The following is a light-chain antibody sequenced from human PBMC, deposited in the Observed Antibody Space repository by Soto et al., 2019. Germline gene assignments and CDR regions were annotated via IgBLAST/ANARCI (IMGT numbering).Light chain of an antibody. J-gene: IGKJ1*01. CDR1: QSVSSSY. V-gene: IGKV3-20*01. Sequence: EIVLTQFPGTLSLSPGERATLSCRASQSVSSSYLAWYQQKPGQAPRLLIYGASSRATGIPDRFSGSGSGTDLTLTISRLEPEDFAVYYCQQYGISPWSFGQGTKVEIK. CDR2: GAS. CDR3: QQYGISPWS.